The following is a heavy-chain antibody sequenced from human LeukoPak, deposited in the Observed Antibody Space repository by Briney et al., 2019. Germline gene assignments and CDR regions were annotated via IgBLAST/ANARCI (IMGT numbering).Heavy chain of an antibody. D-gene: IGHD4-11*01. Sequence: GGSLRLSCAASGFTLSGYWMSWVRQAPGKGLEWVANIKQDGSEKYYVDSVKGRFTISRDNAKNSLYLQMNSLTAEDTAVYYCARVAVTYYYYYGMDVWGQGTTVTVSS. V-gene: IGHV3-7*01. CDR3: ARVAVTYYYYYGMDV. J-gene: IGHJ6*02. CDR1: GFTLSGYW. CDR2: IKQDGSEK.